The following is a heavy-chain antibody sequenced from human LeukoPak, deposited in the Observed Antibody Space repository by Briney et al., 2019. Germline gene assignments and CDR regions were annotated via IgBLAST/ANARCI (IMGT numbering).Heavy chain of an antibody. CDR3: ARVGENYVWGSYRYDAFDI. Sequence: AASVKVSCKASGGTFSSYAISWVRQAPGQGLEWMGGIIPIFGTANYAQKFQGRVTITADESTSTAYMELSSLRSEDTAVCYCARVGENYVWGSYRYDAFDIWGQGTMVTVSS. CDR1: GGTFSSYA. CDR2: IIPIFGTA. V-gene: IGHV1-69*13. J-gene: IGHJ3*02. D-gene: IGHD3-16*02.